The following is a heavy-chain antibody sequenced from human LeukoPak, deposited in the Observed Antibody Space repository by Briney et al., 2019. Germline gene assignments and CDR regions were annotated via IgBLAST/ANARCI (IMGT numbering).Heavy chain of an antibody. Sequence: GASLRLSCAAAGFTFSSYAMSWVRQAPGKGLEWVSHISASGRTTDYADSVKGRFTISRDNSKNTVYLQMNSLRAEDTAVYYCAKLCSRGSCYWNYWGQGTLVTVSS. CDR3: AKLCSRGSCYWNY. CDR1: GFTFSSYA. D-gene: IGHD2-15*01. V-gene: IGHV3-23*01. J-gene: IGHJ4*02. CDR2: ISASGRTT.